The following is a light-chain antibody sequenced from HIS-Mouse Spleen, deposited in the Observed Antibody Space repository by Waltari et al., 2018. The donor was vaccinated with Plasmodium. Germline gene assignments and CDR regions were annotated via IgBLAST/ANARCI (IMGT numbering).Light chain of an antibody. CDR2: GAS. V-gene: IGKV3-20*01. CDR3: QQYGSSPYT. Sequence: EIVLTQSPCTLSLSPGERATLSCRASQSVSSSYLAWYQQKPGQAPRLLIYGASSRAPGIPDRFSGSGSGTDFTLTISRLEPEDFAVYYCQQYGSSPYTFGQGTKLEIK. J-gene: IGKJ2*01. CDR1: QSVSSSY.